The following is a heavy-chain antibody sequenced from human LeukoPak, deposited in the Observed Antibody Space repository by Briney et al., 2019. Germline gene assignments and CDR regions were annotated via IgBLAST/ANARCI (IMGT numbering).Heavy chain of an antibody. D-gene: IGHD3-16*01. J-gene: IGHJ4*02. CDR1: GFTFDDYG. Sequence: PGGSLRLSCAAPGFTFDDYGMSWVRQAPGKGLEWVSGINWSGGSTGYADSVKGRFTISRDNAKNSLYLQMNSLRAEDTALYYCARDLFRGSDYWGQGTLVTVSS. CDR3: ARDLFRGSDY. CDR2: INWSGGST. V-gene: IGHV3-20*04.